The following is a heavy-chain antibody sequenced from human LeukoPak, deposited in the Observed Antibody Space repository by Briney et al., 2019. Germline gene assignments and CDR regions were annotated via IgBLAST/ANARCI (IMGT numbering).Heavy chain of an antibody. CDR3: ARLFSSYYVYYYYYYMDV. D-gene: IGHD6-6*01. CDR1: GYTFTSYD. Sequence: ASVKVSSKASGYTFTSYDISWVRQATGQGLEWMGWMNPKSGNTGYAQEFQGRVTMTRNTSISTAYMELSSLRSEDTAVYYCARLFSSYYVYYYYYYMDVWGKGTTVTVSS. V-gene: IGHV1-8*01. CDR2: MNPKSGNT. J-gene: IGHJ6*03.